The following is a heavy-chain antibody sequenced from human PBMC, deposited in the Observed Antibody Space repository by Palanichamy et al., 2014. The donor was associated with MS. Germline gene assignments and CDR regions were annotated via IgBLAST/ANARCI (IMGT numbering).Heavy chain of an antibody. J-gene: IGHJ4*02. CDR2: ISSSSSSI. CDR3: AGRGGNYYPAIDY. CDR1: GFTFSSHS. Sequence: EVQLVEVWGRLGTSPGGPSRLSCAASGFTFSSHSMNWVRQAPGKGLEWISYISSSSSSIYYADSVKGRFTISRDNAKNSLYLQMNSLRDEDTAVYYCAGRGGNYYPAIDYWGQGTLVTVSS. V-gene: IGHV3-48*02. D-gene: IGHD2-15*01.